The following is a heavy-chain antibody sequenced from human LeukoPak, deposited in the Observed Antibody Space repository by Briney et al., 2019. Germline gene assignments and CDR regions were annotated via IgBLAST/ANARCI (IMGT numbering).Heavy chain of an antibody. Sequence: GGSLRLSCAASGFTFTYFYMSWLRQAPGRGGVWVAVISFVGNRRFYRPSVRGRFTISGDNFTNNLYLERGSLSPEVTAIYYCSSDRDLVVPSARHFDNWGEGNLVTVSS. V-gene: IGHV3-30*03. D-gene: IGHD2-2*01. CDR2: ISFVGNRR. CDR1: GFTFTYFY. J-gene: IGHJ4*02. CDR3: SSDRDLVVPSARHFDN.